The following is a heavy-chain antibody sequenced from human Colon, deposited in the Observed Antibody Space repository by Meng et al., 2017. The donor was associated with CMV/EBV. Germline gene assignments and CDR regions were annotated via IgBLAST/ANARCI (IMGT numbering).Heavy chain of an antibody. V-gene: IGHV3-48*04. CDR3: ARALDNGFWYDGLDY. J-gene: IGHJ4*02. CDR2: ISSSSSTI. D-gene: IGHD1-1*01. CDR1: GFTFSSYS. Sequence: GGSLRLSCAASGFTFSSYSMNWVRQAPGKGLEWVSYISSSSSTIYYADSVKGRFTISRDNAKNSLYLQMNSLRAEDTAVYYCARALDNGFWYDGLDYWGQGTLVTVSS.